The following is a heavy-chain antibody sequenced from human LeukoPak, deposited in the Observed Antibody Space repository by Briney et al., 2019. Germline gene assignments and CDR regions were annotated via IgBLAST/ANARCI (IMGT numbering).Heavy chain of an antibody. CDR3: ARQVDYGDSEPWFHP. J-gene: IGHJ5*02. CDR1: GYSFTSYW. D-gene: IGHD4-17*01. Sequence: GESLKISCKGSGYSFTSYWIGWVRQMPGKGLEWMGIIYPGDSDTRYSPSFQGQVTISADKSISTAYLQWSSLKASDTAMYYCARQVDYGDSEPWFHPWGQGTLVTVSS. V-gene: IGHV5-51*01. CDR2: IYPGDSDT.